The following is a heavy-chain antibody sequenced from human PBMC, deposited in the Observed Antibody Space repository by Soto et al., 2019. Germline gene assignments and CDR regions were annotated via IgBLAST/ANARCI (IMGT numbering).Heavy chain of an antibody. V-gene: IGHV1-18*01. D-gene: IGHD2-21*01. CDR2: IRTNSGDT. Sequence: ASGKVSCKASGYTFTSYGITWVRQSPGPVLEWMGYIRTNSGDTRYAQNLQGRVTMTTDTSTNTAYMELTSLTSDDTALYYCASYMWTHGGPKNLIYYWGLGALVPVSA. J-gene: IGHJ4*01. CDR1: GYTFTSYG. CDR3: ASYMWTHGGPKNLIYY.